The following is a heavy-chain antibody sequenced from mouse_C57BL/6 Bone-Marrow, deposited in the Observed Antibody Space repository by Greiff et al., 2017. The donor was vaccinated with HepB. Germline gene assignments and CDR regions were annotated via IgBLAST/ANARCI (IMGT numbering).Heavy chain of an antibody. D-gene: IGHD2-2*01. CDR2: ISSGSSTI. CDR3: ARRLRRPHYYAMDY. J-gene: IGHJ4*01. CDR1: GFTFSDYG. V-gene: IGHV5-17*01. Sequence: EVMLVDSGGGLVKPGGSLKLSCAASGFTFSDYGMHWVRQAPEKGLEWVAYISSGSSTIYYADTVKGRFTISRDNAKNTLFLQMTSLRSEDTAMYYCARRLRRPHYYAMDYWGQGTSVTVSS.